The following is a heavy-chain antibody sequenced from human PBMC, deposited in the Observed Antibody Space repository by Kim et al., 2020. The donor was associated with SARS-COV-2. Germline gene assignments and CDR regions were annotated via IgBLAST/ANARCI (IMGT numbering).Heavy chain of an antibody. J-gene: IGHJ4*02. CDR3: ASPRKGSGSYPYFDY. D-gene: IGHD3-10*01. V-gene: IGHV1-69*01. Sequence: QKFQGRVTITADESTSTAYMERSSLRSEDTAVYYCASPRKGSGSYPYFDYWGQGTLVTVSS.